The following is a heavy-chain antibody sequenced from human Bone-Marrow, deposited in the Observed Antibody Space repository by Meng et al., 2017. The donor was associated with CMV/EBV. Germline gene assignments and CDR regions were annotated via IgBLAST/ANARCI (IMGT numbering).Heavy chain of an antibody. CDR2: IYSGGST. Sequence: GGSLRLSCAASGFTVSSNYMSWVRQAPGKGLEWVSVIYSGGSTYYADSVKGRFTISRDNAKNSLYLQMNSLRAEDTALYHCARDVRGATPGYYYGMDVWGQGTTVTVSS. V-gene: IGHV3-53*01. D-gene: IGHD1-26*01. CDR1: GFTVSSNY. CDR3: ARDVRGATPGYYYGMDV. J-gene: IGHJ6*02.